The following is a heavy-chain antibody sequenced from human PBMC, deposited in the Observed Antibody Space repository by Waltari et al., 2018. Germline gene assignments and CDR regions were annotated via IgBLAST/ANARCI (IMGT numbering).Heavy chain of an antibody. CDR3: ARGGASYYDILTGYYTRGNWFDP. CDR1: GGSFSGYS. V-gene: IGHV4-34*01. D-gene: IGHD3-9*01. Sequence: QVQLQQWGAGLLKPSETLSLTCAVYGGSFSGYSWRWLRPPPGKGLAWIGEINHSGSTNYNPSRKSRVTISVDTSKNQFSLKLSSGTAADTAVYYCARGGASYYDILTGYYTRGNWFDPWGQGTLVTVSS. J-gene: IGHJ5*02. CDR2: INHSGST.